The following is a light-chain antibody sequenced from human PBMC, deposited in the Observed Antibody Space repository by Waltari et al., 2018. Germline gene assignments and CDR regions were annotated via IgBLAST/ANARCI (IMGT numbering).Light chain of an antibody. CDR1: SRDVGGYNS. J-gene: IGLJ2*01. CDR2: DVS. V-gene: IGLV2-23*02. Sequence: QSALTQPAPVSGSPGQSITTSCTGTSRDVGGYNSVSWYQQHPGKAPKLMIYDVSKRPSGVSNRFSGSKSGNTASLTISGLQAEDEADYYCCSYAGSSTFVVFGGGTKLTVL. CDR3: CSYAGSSTFVV.